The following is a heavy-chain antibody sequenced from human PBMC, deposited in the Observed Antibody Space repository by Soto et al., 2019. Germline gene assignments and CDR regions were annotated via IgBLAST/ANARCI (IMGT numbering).Heavy chain of an antibody. D-gene: IGHD1-26*01. V-gene: IGHV3-15*07. CDR3: TLFSYSSIILVRFAY. J-gene: IGHJ1*01. Sequence: GGSLRLSCAASGFTFSNAWINWVRQAPGKGLEWVGRIKSKTDGGTPDYAAPVKGRFAISRDDSKNMVYLQMNSLKTEDTGIYYCTLFSYSSIILVRFAYCGHGSLVPVSS. CDR2: IKSKTDGGTP. CDR1: GFTFSNAW.